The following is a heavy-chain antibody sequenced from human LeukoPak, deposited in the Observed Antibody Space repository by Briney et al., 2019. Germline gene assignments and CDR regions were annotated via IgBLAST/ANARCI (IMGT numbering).Heavy chain of an antibody. CDR2: IKHDASDK. J-gene: IGHJ4*02. CDR3: ARTNNFDY. Sequence: PGGSLRLSCAASGFTFRQYWMNWVGQAAGKGLEWVANIKHDASDKYYVDSVKGRFTISRDNAKNSLYLQMNSLTAEDTAVYYCARTNNFDYWGQGTLVTVSS. CDR1: GFTFRQYW. V-gene: IGHV3-7*05. D-gene: IGHD2-8*01.